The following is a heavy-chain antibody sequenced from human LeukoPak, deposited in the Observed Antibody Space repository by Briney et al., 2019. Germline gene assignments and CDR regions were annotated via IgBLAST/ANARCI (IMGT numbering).Heavy chain of an antibody. CDR2: MSVYTGNT. V-gene: IGHV1-18*01. CDR3: ARGKKGIAATGTGDYYYMDV. J-gene: IGHJ6*03. Sequence: ASVKVSCKASGYNFISYGISWVRQAPGQGLEWMGWMSVYTGNTNYAPKFRGRVTLTTDTSTSTAYMEVRGLRSDDTAIYYCARGKKGIAATGTGDYYYMDVWGKGTTVTVSS. D-gene: IGHD6-13*01. CDR1: GYNFISYG.